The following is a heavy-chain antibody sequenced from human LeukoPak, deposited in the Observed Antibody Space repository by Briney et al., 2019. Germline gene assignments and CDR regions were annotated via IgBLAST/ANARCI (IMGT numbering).Heavy chain of an antibody. V-gene: IGHV3-30*04. J-gene: IGHJ4*02. Sequence: GGSLRLSCAASGFTFSSYAMHWVRQAPGKGLEWVAVISYDGSNKYYADSVKGRFTISRDNSKNTLYLQMNSLRAEDTAVYYCARLSRILFDYWGQGTLVTVSS. D-gene: IGHD5/OR15-5a*01. CDR2: ISYDGSNK. CDR3: ARLSRILFDY. CDR1: GFTFSSYA.